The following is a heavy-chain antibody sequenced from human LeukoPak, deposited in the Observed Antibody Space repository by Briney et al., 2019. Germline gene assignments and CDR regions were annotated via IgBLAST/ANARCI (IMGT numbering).Heavy chain of an antibody. J-gene: IGHJ4*02. CDR1: GGSISSYY. Sequence: PSETLSLTCTVSGGSISSYYWSWIRQPPGKGLEWIGYIYYSGSTNYNPSLKSRVTISVDTSKNQFSLRLSSVTAADTAVYYCARGWFGDFDYWGQGTLVTVSS. CDR2: IYYSGST. CDR3: ARGWFGDFDY. V-gene: IGHV4-59*08. D-gene: IGHD3-10*01.